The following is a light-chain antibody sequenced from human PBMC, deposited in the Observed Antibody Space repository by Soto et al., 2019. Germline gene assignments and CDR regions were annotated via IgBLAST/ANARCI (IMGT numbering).Light chain of an antibody. J-gene: IGKJ5*01. CDR3: QQYNNWPAIT. Sequence: EIVMTQSPATLSVSPGERATLSCRASQSVSSNLAWYQQKPGQAPRLLIYGASTRATGIPARFSGSGSGTEFTLTISSLLSEDFAVYYCQQYNNWPAITFGQGTRLAIK. V-gene: IGKV3D-15*01. CDR2: GAS. CDR1: QSVSSN.